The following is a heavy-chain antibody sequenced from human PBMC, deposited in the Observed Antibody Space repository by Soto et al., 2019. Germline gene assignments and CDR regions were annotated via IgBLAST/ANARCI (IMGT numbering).Heavy chain of an antibody. Sequence: QVQLQESGPGLVKPSETLSLTCTVSGGSMRGQHWSWIRQPPGKGLEWIGHHSDSTNYNPSLKSRITISTATSKNQFSLTLSSVTAADTAVYYCATYTVGEGGRGYWGQGTLVTVSS. CDR3: ATYTVGEGGRGY. V-gene: IGHV4-4*09. J-gene: IGHJ4*02. CDR2: HHSDST. D-gene: IGHD3-16*01. CDR1: GGSMRGQH.